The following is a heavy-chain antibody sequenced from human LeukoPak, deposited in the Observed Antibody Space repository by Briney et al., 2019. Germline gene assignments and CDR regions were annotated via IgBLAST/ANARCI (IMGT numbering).Heavy chain of an antibody. Sequence: SQTLSLTCTVSGGSISSGDYYWSWIRQPPGKGLEWIGYIYYSGSTNHNPALKSRVTISVDTPKNQFSLKLTSVTAADTAVYYCARDRSPSGTSTGNLDFWGQGTLVTVSS. CDR3: ARDRSPSGTSTGNLDF. D-gene: IGHD1-26*01. CDR1: GGSISSGDYY. J-gene: IGHJ4*02. CDR2: IYYSGST. V-gene: IGHV4-30-4*01.